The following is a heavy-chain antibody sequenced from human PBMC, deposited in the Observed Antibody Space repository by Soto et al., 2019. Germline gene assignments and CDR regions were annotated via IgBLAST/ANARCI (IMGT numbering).Heavy chain of an antibody. J-gene: IGHJ6*02. CDR1: GSTFSSYS. Sequence: PGGSLRLSCAASGSTFSSYSMNWVRQAPGKGLEWVSSISSSSSYIYYADSVKGRFAISRDNAKNSLYLQMNSLRAEDTAVYYCARDMEYYDFWSGYPSYGMDVWGQGTTVTVSS. CDR3: ARDMEYYDFWSGYPSYGMDV. V-gene: IGHV3-21*01. CDR2: ISSSSSYI. D-gene: IGHD3-3*01.